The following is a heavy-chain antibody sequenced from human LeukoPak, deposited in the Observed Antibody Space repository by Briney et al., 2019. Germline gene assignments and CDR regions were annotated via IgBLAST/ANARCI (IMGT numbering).Heavy chain of an antibody. V-gene: IGHV3-21*01. J-gene: IGHJ4*02. CDR2: ISSSSSYI. CDR3: VGVATTGY. CDR1: GFTFSSYS. D-gene: IGHD1-26*01. Sequence: PGGSLRLSCAASGFTFSSYSMNWVRQAPGKGLEWASSISSSSSYIYYADSVKGRFTISRDKAKNSLYLQMNSLRAEDTAVYYCVGVATTGYWGQGTLVTVSS.